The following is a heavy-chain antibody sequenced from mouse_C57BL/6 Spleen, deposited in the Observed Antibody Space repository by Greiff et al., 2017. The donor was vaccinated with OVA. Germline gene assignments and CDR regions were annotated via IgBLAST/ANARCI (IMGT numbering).Heavy chain of an antibody. CDR1: GYSITSGYD. CDR2: ISYSGST. J-gene: IGHJ4*01. Sequence: EVKLMESGPGMVKPSQSLSLTCTVTGYSITSGYDWHWIRHFPGNKLELMGYISYSGSTNYNPSLKSRISITHDTSKNHFFLKLNSVTTEDTATYYCARGTGRAMDYWGQGTSVTVSS. D-gene: IGHD4-1*01. V-gene: IGHV3-1*01. CDR3: ARGTGRAMDY.